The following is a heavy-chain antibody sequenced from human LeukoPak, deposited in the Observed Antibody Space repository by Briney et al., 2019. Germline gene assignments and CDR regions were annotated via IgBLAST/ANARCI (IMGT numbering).Heavy chain of an antibody. V-gene: IGHV3-48*02. Sequence: GGSLRLSCAGSGFIFSAYSMNWVRQAPGKGLEWVSFITTSSGSIYYADSVKGRFTVSRDNAKNSLYLQMNSLRDEDTAVYYCATDLRDSSRFDFWGQGTLVTVSS. CDR3: ATDLRDSSRFDF. CDR1: GFIFSAYS. CDR2: ITTSSGSI. D-gene: IGHD6-19*01. J-gene: IGHJ4*02.